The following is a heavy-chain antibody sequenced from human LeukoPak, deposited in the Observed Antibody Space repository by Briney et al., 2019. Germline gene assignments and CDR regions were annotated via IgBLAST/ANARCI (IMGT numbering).Heavy chain of an antibody. D-gene: IGHD2-21*02. V-gene: IGHV3-23*01. J-gene: IGHJ3*02. CDR3: AKDLERCGGDCYSSSEAFDI. CDR1: GFTFSSYV. Sequence: GGSLRLSCAASGFTFSSYVMSWVRQAPGKGLEWVSGISGSGDSTYYADSVKGRFTISRDNSKNTVYLQMNSPRAEDTAVYYCAKDLERCGGDCYSSSEAFDIWGQGTMVTVSS. CDR2: ISGSGDST.